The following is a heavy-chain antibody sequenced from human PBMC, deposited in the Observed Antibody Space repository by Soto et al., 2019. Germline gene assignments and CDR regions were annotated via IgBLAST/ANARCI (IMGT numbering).Heavy chain of an antibody. CDR3: ARDDYYGSGSKFDP. Sequence: QVQLQESGPGLVKPSQTLSLTCTVSGGSISSGGYYWSWLRQHPGKGLEWIGYIYYSGGTYYNPSRTSRVTISVDTYKTQFSLNLSSVTAADTAVYYCARDDYYGSGSKFDPWGQGTMVTVSS. CDR1: GGSISSGGYY. V-gene: IGHV4-31*03. D-gene: IGHD3-10*01. CDR2: IYYSGGT. J-gene: IGHJ5*02.